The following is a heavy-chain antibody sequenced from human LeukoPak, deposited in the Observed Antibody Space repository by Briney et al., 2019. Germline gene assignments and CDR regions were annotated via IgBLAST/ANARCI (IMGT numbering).Heavy chain of an antibody. Sequence: SETLSLTCDVPGSPITSDYFWGWIRQPPGKGLEWIATIYYSWGMYFNPSLKSRVTISLDASKNQYSLKMTSLTAADTAIYYCARNVTAGFFDYWGQGILVTVSS. V-gene: IGHV4-38-2*01. CDR1: GSPITSDYF. J-gene: IGHJ4*02. CDR3: ARNVTAGFFDY. CDR2: IYYSWGM. D-gene: IGHD1-1*01.